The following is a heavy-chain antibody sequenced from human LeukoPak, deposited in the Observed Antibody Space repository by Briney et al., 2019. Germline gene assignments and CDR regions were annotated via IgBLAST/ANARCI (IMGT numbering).Heavy chain of an antibody. V-gene: IGHV3-11*04. CDR3: ARFIAAPYYFDY. CDR2: ISLTGSTI. D-gene: IGHD6-13*01. Sequence: GGSLRLSCAASGFTFRDYYMGWIRQAPGKGLELVSYISLTGSTISYADSLKGRFTISRDNAKNSLYLQMNSLRAEDTAVYYCARFIAAPYYFDYWGRGTLVTVSS. CDR1: GFTFRDYY. J-gene: IGHJ4*02.